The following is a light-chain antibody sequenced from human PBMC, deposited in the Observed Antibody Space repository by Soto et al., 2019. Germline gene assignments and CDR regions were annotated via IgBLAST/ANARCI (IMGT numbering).Light chain of an antibody. CDR2: GNN. V-gene: IGLV1-40*01. CDR1: SANIGAGYD. CDR3: ASGDDSLSSPFYV. J-gene: IGLJ1*01. Sequence: QSVLTQPPSVSGAPGQRVTISCTGSSANIGAGYDVHWYKQLPGTAPKLLIFGNNNRPSGVPDRFSGSKFGPSASLAITGLQDDDEADYYCASGDDSLSSPFYVFGAGTKLTVL.